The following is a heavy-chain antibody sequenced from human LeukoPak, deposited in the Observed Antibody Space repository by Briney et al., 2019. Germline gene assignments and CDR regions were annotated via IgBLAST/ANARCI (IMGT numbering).Heavy chain of an antibody. CDR3: ARERHHHGGNVFDI. V-gene: IGHV4-39*07. D-gene: IGHD3-16*01. J-gene: IGHJ3*02. Sequence: PSETLSLTCTVSAGSIRSATHYWGWIRQPPGKGLEWIGTIFYSGSTYCNPSLKSRVTISVDTSKNQFSLELSSVTAADTAVYFCARERHHHGGNVFDIWGQGTLVTVSS. CDR1: AGSIRSATHY. CDR2: IFYSGST.